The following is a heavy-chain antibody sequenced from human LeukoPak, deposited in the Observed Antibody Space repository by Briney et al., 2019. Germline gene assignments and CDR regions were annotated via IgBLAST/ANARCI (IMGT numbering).Heavy chain of an antibody. J-gene: IGHJ4*02. Sequence: GASVKVSCKASGYTFTSYYMHWVRQAPGQGLEWMGIINPSGGSTSYAQKFQGRVTMTRDTSTSTVYMELSSLRSEDTAVYYCARGTYTVVGGTPAFDYWGQGTLVTVSS. V-gene: IGHV1-46*01. CDR2: INPSGGST. D-gene: IGHD2-15*01. CDR1: GYTFTSYY. CDR3: ARGTYTVVGGTPAFDY.